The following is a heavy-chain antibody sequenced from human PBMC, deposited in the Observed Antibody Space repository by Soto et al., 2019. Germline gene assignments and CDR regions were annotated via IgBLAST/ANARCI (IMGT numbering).Heavy chain of an antibody. CDR2: IYYSGST. CDR1: GGSISISSYY. V-gene: IGHV4-39*01. J-gene: IGHJ4*02. Sequence: PSETLSLTCTVSGGSISISSYYWCWIRHPPGKGLEWIGSIYYSGSTYYNPSLKSRVTISVDTSKNQFSLKLSSVTAADTAVYYCARQRPGGYRYFDYCGQGTLVTVSS. CDR3: ARQRPGGYRYFDY. D-gene: IGHD3-22*01.